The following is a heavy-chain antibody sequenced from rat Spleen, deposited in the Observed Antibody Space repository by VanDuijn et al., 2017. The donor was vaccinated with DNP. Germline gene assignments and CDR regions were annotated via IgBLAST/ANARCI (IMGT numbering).Heavy chain of an antibody. D-gene: IGHD1-2*01. CDR3: TTDQGTITAPFDS. J-gene: IGHJ2*01. Sequence: EVQLVGSGGGLVQSGRSLKLSCAASGFTFSNYGMAWVRQAPKKGLEWVASISASGGSTSYRDSVKGLFTISRDNAKSILYLQMDSLRSEDTATYYCTTDQGTITAPFDSWGPGVMVTVSS. CDR1: GFTFSNYG. CDR2: ISASGGST. V-gene: IGHV5-19*01.